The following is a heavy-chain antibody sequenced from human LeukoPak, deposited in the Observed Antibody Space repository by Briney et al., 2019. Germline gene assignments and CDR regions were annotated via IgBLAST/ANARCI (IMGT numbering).Heavy chain of an antibody. Sequence: EGSLRLSCVGSGFTFSDYWMTWVRQAPGKGLEWVANIKPDANEKHYVDSVKGRFTISRDNAKNSLYLQMNNLRADDTAVYYCARHTTLDPWGQGTLVTVSS. CDR1: GFTFSDYW. CDR2: IKPDANEK. CDR3: ARHTTLDP. D-gene: IGHD1-14*01. J-gene: IGHJ5*02. V-gene: IGHV3-7*01.